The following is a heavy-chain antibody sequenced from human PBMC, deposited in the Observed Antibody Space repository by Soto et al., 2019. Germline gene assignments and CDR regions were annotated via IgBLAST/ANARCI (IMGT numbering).Heavy chain of an antibody. CDR1: GCSFSSYD. D-gene: IGHD6-13*01. J-gene: IGHJ6*02. CDR2: MVHIFETG. V-gene: IGHV1-69*05. Sequence: SVKVSCKASGCSFSSYDIRWVRQAPGQGRGGMGEMVHIFETGNYAQNFQGRVTITTDESTSTAYMEVSNLRAEDTAMYDCARDRRAAGWPGMDVWGQGTTVTVSS. CDR3: ARDRRAAGWPGMDV.